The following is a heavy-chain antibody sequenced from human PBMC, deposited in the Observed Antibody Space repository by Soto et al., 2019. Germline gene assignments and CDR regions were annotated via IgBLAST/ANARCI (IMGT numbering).Heavy chain of an antibody. J-gene: IGHJ6*02. D-gene: IGHD3-3*01. Sequence: ASVKVSCKASGYTFTGYYMHWVRQAPGQGLEWMGWINPNSGGTNYAQKFQGRVTMTRDTSISTAYMELSRLRSDDTAVYYCARDQGWMYYDFWSGYYGMDVWGQGXTVTVSS. V-gene: IGHV1-2*02. CDR1: GYTFTGYY. CDR3: ARDQGWMYYDFWSGYYGMDV. CDR2: INPNSGGT.